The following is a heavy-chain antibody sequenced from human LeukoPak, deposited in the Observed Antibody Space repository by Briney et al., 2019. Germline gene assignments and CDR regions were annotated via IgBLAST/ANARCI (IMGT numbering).Heavy chain of an antibody. J-gene: IGHJ4*02. CDR3: ARKWLREPPSHYYDSSGYYLDY. V-gene: IGHV1-18*01. D-gene: IGHD3-22*01. Sequence: ASVKVSCKASGYTFTSYDISWVRQAPGQGLEWMGWISAYNGNTNYAQKLQGRVTMTTDTSTSTAYMELRSLRSDDTAVYYCARKWLREPPSHYYDSSGYYLDYWGQGTLVTVSS. CDR2: ISAYNGNT. CDR1: GYTFTSYD.